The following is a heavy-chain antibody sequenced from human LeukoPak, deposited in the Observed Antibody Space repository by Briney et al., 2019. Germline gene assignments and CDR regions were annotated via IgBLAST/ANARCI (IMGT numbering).Heavy chain of an antibody. Sequence: PGGSLRLSCADSGFTFSSYWMHWVRQAPGKGLVWVSRINNDGSSTSYADSVKGRFTISRDNSKNTLYLQMNSLRTEDTAVYYCAKAEGYDILTGLDYWGQGTLVTVSS. V-gene: IGHV3-74*01. D-gene: IGHD3-9*01. J-gene: IGHJ4*02. CDR2: INNDGSST. CDR1: GFTFSSYW. CDR3: AKAEGYDILTGLDY.